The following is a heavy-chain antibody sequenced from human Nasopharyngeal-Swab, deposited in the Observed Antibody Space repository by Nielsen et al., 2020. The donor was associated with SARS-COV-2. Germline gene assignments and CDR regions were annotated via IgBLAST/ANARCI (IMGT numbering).Heavy chain of an antibody. J-gene: IGHJ5*02. Sequence: WARQAPGQGLEWMGGIIPIFGTANYAQKFQGRVTITADKSTSTAYMELSSLRSEDTAVYYCARVPYYYDSSVVWFDPWGQGTLVTVSS. V-gene: IGHV1-69*06. CDR3: ARVPYYYDSSVVWFDP. D-gene: IGHD3-22*01. CDR2: IIPIFGTA.